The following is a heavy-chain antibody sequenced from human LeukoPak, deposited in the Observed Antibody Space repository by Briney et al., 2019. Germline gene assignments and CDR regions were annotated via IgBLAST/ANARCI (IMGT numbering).Heavy chain of an antibody. Sequence: GGSLRLSCAASGFTFSNFGMHWVRQAPGKGLEWVAFIRYDGSNKYYADSVKGRFTISRDNSKNTLYLQMNSVRGEDTAVYYCAKDGDTMSGTYYYDMDVWGKGTTVTIS. CDR2: IRYDGSNK. D-gene: IGHD1-26*01. CDR1: GFTFSNFG. CDR3: AKDGDTMSGTYYYDMDV. J-gene: IGHJ6*03. V-gene: IGHV3-30*02.